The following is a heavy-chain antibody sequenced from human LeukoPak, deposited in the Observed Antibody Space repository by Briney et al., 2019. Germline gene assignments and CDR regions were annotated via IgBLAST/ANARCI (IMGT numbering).Heavy chain of an antibody. CDR2: INQDGSAK. CDR3: ARGTGVDY. CDR1: GFTFTTFW. J-gene: IGHJ4*02. V-gene: IGHV3-7*01. D-gene: IGHD3-10*01. Sequence: GGSLRLSCAASGFTFTTFWMSWVRQAPGKGLEWVANINQDGSAKRYVDSVKGRFTITRDNAKNSLDLQMNSLRVEDTAVYYCARGTGVDYSGQGTLVTVSS.